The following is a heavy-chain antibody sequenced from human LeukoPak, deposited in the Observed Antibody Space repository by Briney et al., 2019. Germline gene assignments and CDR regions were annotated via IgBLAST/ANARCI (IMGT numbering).Heavy chain of an antibody. CDR2: IKSDGTIT. CDR3: AKGGSSSWDYFDH. Sequence: GGSLRLSCAASGFTFSSYWMEWVRQEPGKGLVWVSRIKSDGTITKYADSVRGRFTISRDNAKNTLYLQMNSLRAEDTAVYYCAKGGSSSWDYFDHWGQGTLVTVSS. D-gene: IGHD6-13*01. V-gene: IGHV3-74*03. CDR1: GFTFSSYW. J-gene: IGHJ4*02.